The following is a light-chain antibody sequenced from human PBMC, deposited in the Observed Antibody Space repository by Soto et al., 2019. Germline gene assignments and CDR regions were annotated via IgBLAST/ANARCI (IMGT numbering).Light chain of an antibody. CDR2: GAS. CDR3: RQYGYSLGFA. Sequence: EIVLTQSPGPLSLSPGERATLSCRASQSVSSNFLAWYQEKPGQAPRLLIYGASSRATGIPDRFSGSGSGTDFTLAISRLEPEDFAVYYCRQYGYSLGFAFGGGTKVEIK. J-gene: IGKJ4*01. V-gene: IGKV3-20*01. CDR1: QSVSSNF.